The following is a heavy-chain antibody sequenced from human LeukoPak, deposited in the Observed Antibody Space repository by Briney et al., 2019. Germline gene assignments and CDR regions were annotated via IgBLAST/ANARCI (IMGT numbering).Heavy chain of an antibody. D-gene: IGHD5-18*01. J-gene: IGHJ4*02. V-gene: IGHV1-2*02. CDR3: AAAGSGYSYGYEVY. CDR2: INPNSGGT. CDR1: GYTFTGYY. Sequence: ASVKVSCKASGYTFTGYYMHWVRQAPGQGLEWMGWINPNSGGTNYATKFQGRVTITRDMSTSTAYMELSSLRSEDTAVYYCAAAGSGYSYGYEVYWGQGTLVTVSS.